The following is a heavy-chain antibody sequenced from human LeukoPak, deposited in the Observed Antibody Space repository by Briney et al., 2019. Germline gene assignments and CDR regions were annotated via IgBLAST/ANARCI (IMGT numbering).Heavy chain of an antibody. Sequence: PSETLSLTCAVSGGSFSGYYWSWIRQPPGKGLEWIGEINHSGSTNYNPSLKSRVTISVDTSKNQFSLKLSSVTAADTAVYYCARPQGWLGTQPFDYWGQGTLVTVSS. J-gene: IGHJ4*02. V-gene: IGHV4-34*01. D-gene: IGHD6-19*01. CDR1: GGSFSGYY. CDR2: INHSGST. CDR3: ARPQGWLGTQPFDY.